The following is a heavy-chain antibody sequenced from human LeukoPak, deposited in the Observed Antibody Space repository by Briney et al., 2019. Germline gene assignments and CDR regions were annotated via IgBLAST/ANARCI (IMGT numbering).Heavy chain of an antibody. V-gene: IGHV3-23*01. CDR1: GFTFDDYT. J-gene: IGHJ4*02. Sequence: GGSLRLSCAASGFTFDDYTMSWVRQAPGKGLEWVSAISGSGGSTYYADSVKGRFTISRDNSKNTLYLQMNSLRAEDTAVYYCAKRSGELDYWGQGTLVTVSS. D-gene: IGHD3-16*01. CDR2: ISGSGGST. CDR3: AKRSGELDY.